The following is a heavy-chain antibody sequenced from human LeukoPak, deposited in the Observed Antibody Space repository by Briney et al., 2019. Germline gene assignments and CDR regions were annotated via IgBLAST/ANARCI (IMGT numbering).Heavy chain of an antibody. Sequence: PSETLSLTCTVSGGSISSSSYYWGWIRQPPGKGLEWIGSIYYSGSTYYNPSLKSRVTISVDTSKNQFSLKLSSVTAADTAVYYCARGDGYKGFDYWGQGTLVTVSS. CDR1: GGSISSSSYY. CDR3: ARGDGYKGFDY. CDR2: IYYSGST. D-gene: IGHD5-24*01. V-gene: IGHV4-39*07. J-gene: IGHJ4*02.